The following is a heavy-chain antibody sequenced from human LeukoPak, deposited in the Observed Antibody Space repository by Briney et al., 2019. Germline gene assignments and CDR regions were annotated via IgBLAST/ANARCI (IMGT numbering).Heavy chain of an antibody. D-gene: IGHD2-21*01. CDR3: ARGGEGVVAPAY. V-gene: IGHV7-4-1*02. J-gene: IGHJ4*02. CDR2: INTKTGTP. CDR1: GYTLNNYA. Sequence: ASVKVSCKASGYTLNNYAMHWVRQAPGRGLEWMGWINTKTGTPTYAPGFTGRFVFLLDTSVSTAYLQISSLKADDAAVYYCARGGEGVVAPAYWGQGTLVTVSS.